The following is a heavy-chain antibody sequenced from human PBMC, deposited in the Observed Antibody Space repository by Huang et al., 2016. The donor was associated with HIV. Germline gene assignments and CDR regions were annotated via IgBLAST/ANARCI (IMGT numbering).Heavy chain of an antibody. CDR2: RNPKIVNT. CDR1: GFTFKKYD. D-gene: IGHD3-22*01. CDR3: ARARGFLYDSTGYYSRYYFDS. V-gene: IGHV1-8*03. Sequence: QVQLVQSGAEVKKPGASVKVSCKASGFTFKKYDFNWVRKASGQGLEWLGVRNPKIVNTVDAQKFQCRVTSTRTTSITTAYMERRSLRSEDTAVYYCARARGFLYDSTGYYSRYYFDSWGQGTLVTISS. J-gene: IGHJ4*02.